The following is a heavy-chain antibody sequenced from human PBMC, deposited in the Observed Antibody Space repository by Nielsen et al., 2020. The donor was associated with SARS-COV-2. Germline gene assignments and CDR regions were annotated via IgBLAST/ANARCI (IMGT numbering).Heavy chain of an antibody. CDR3: ARGAMDGYSSSWYLYYYYYMDV. J-gene: IGHJ6*03. Sequence: WIRQPPGKGLEWVANIKQDGSEKYYVDSVKGRFTISRDNAKNSLYLQMNSLRAEDTAVYYCARGAMDGYSSSWYLYYYYYMDVWGKGTTVTVSS. CDR2: IKQDGSEK. V-gene: IGHV3-7*03. D-gene: IGHD6-13*01.